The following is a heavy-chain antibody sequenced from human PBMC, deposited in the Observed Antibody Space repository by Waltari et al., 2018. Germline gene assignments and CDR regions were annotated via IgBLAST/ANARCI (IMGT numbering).Heavy chain of an antibody. Sequence: PLVESGGGVVQPGRSLRLSCAAPGYTFSNHIIHWVRRTPGKGLVWVAAISYDVFSKYYADSVKGRFTIAADTSKTTVNLQLNSLTNEDTAVYYCAREGGTSGYSGFFDTWGPGTQVTVSS. D-gene: IGHD6-25*01. CDR2: ISYDVFSK. J-gene: IGHJ4*02. CDR1: GYTFSNHI. V-gene: IGHV3-30-3*01. CDR3: AREGGTSGYSGFFDT.